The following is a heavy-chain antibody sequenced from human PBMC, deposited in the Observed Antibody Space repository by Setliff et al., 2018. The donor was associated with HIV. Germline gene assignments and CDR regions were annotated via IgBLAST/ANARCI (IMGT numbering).Heavy chain of an antibody. CDR2: FYHTGST. J-gene: IGHJ6*02. V-gene: IGHV4-59*11. CDR3: ARDQGLELRGDYYYYGMDV. Sequence: LSLTCTVSGGSLRSHYWSWIRQPPGKGLEWIGSFYHTGSTHYNPSLKSRTTMSLDTSRNQVSLKLSSVSAADTAVYYCARDQGLELRGDYYYYGMDVWGQGTTVTVSS. D-gene: IGHD1-7*01. CDR1: GGSLRSHY.